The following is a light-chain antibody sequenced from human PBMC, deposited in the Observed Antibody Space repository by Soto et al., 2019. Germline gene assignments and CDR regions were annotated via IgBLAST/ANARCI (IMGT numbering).Light chain of an antibody. J-gene: IGKJ4*01. CDR1: QSVNTN. V-gene: IGKV3D-15*01. Sequence: EIVMTQSPATLSVSPGERATLSCRASQSVNTNVAWYQQEPGQAPRLLIYGASTRATGIPARFSGSVSGTEFALTISSLQSEDFAVYYCQQYYNIPLTFGGGTKVDIK. CDR2: GAS. CDR3: QQYYNIPLT.